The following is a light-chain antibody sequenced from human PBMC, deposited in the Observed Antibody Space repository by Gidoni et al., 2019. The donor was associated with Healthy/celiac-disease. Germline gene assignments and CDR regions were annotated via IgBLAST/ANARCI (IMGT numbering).Light chain of an antibody. CDR2: LGS. CDR1: QSLLHSNGYNS. CDR3: MQALQTPLT. V-gene: IGKV2-28*01. J-gene: IGKJ4*01. Sequence: DTVRTQSPLSLPVTPGEPASISCRSSQSLLHSNGYNSLDWYLQKPGQSPQLLIYLGSNRASGVPDRFSGSGSGTDFTLKISRVEAEDVGVYYCMQALQTPLTFGGGTKVEIK.